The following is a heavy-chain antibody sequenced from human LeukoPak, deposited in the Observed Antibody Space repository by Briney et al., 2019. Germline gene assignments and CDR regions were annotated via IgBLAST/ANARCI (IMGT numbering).Heavy chain of an antibody. D-gene: IGHD6-19*01. CDR3: ARDESGEQWLVPAYYFDY. V-gene: IGHV3-30*04. CDR1: GFTFSSYA. J-gene: IGHJ4*02. CDR2: ISYDGSNK. Sequence: GRSLRLSCAASGFTFSSYAMHWVRQAPGKGLEWVAVISYDGSNKYYADSVKGRFTISRDNSKNTLYLQMNSLRAEDTAVYYCARDESGEQWLVPAYYFDYWGQGTLVTVSS.